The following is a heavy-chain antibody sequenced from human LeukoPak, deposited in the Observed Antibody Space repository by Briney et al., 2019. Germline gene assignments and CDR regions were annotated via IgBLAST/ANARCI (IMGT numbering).Heavy chain of an antibody. V-gene: IGHV4-4*07. CDR3: ARDSGGFEGYVWGSYRYLGFDY. Sequence: SETLSLTCTVSGGSISSYYWSWIRQPAGKGLEWIGRIYTSGSTNYNPSLKSRVTMSVDTSKNQFSLKLSSVTAADTAVYYCARDSGGFEGYVWGSYRYLGFDYWGQGTLVTVSS. CDR1: GGSISSYY. J-gene: IGHJ4*02. D-gene: IGHD3-16*02. CDR2: IYTSGST.